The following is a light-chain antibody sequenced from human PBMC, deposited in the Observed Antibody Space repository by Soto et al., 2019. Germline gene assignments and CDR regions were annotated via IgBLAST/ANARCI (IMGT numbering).Light chain of an antibody. CDR1: QSISSW. CDR3: QQYHRYPAT. J-gene: IGKJ1*01. Sequence: DIQMTQSPSTLSASVGDRVTITCRASQSISSWLAWYQLKPGKAPKVLIYGASSLESGVPSRFSGSGSGTEFTLTISSLQPDDFATYYCQQYHRYPATFGQGTKVDIK. V-gene: IGKV1-5*01. CDR2: GAS.